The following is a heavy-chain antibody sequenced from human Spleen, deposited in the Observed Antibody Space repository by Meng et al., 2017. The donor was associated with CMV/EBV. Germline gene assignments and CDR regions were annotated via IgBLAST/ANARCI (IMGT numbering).Heavy chain of an antibody. J-gene: IGHJ6*02. V-gene: IGHV4-61*01. CDR3: ARDRGYCSSTSCYYYGMDV. Sequence: SETLSLTCTVSGGSVSSSSYYWSWIRQPPGKGLEWIGYIHYSGSTNYNPALKSRVTISVDTSKTQFSVKLSSVTAADTAVYYCARDRGYCSSTSCYYYGMDVWGQGTTVTVSS. D-gene: IGHD2-2*01. CDR2: IHYSGST. CDR1: GGSVSSSSYY.